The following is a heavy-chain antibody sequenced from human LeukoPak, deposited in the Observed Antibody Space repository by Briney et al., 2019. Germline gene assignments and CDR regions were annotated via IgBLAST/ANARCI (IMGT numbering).Heavy chain of an antibody. V-gene: IGHV4-59*08. D-gene: IGHD3/OR15-3a*01. J-gene: IGHJ5*02. CDR1: GGSISSYH. CDR2: IYYTGGT. CDR3: ARHLGLKGFDP. Sequence: PSETLSLTCTVSGGSISSYHWSWIRKPPGKGLEWIAYIYYTGGTNYNPSLKSRVTTSVDTSKNQFSLKLSSVTAADMAVYYCARHLGLKGFDPWGQGTLVTVSS.